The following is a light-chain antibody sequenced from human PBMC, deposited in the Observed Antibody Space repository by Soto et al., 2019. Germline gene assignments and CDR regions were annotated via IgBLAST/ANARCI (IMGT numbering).Light chain of an antibody. Sequence: DIQMTQSPSSLSASVGDRLTITCRASQVITNDLGWYQQKPGKAPKRLIYAASTLQSGVQSRFSGSGSGTEFTLTISSLQTEDVATYYCLQLNTYPWTFGQGTKVDIK. CDR1: QVITND. CDR3: LQLNTYPWT. J-gene: IGKJ1*01. V-gene: IGKV1-17*01. CDR2: AAS.